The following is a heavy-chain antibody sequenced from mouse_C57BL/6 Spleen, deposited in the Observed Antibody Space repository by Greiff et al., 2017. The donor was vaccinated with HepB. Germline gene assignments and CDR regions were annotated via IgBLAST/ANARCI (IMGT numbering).Heavy chain of an antibody. D-gene: IGHD4-1*02. CDR1: GFTFSDYY. V-gene: IGHV5-16*01. CDR3: ARGANCDVNYAMDY. J-gene: IGHJ4*01. CDR2: INYDGSST. Sequence: DVKLVESEGGLVQPGSSMKLSCTASGFTFSDYYMAWVRQVPEKGLEWVANINYDGSSTYYLDSLKSRFIISRDNAKNILYLQMSSLKSEDTATYYCARGANCDVNYAMDYWGQGTSVTVSS.